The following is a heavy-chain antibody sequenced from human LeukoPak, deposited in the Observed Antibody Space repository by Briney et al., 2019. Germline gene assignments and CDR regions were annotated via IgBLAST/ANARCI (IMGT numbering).Heavy chain of an antibody. Sequence: SETLSLTCTVSGGSIRSSSYYWGWLRPPPGRGLEWLGSIYYSGSTYYSPSLKSRVTISVDTSKTQFSLKLSSVTAADTAVYYCAREDSMVRGVIVYWGQGTLVTVSS. J-gene: IGHJ4*02. V-gene: IGHV4-39*07. CDR3: AREDSMVRGVIVY. D-gene: IGHD3-10*01. CDR2: IYYSGST. CDR1: GGSIRSSSYY.